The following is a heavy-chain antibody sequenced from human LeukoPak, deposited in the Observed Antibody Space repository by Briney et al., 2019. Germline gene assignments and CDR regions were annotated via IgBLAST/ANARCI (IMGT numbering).Heavy chain of an antibody. J-gene: IGHJ3*02. V-gene: IGHV4-38-2*01. D-gene: IGHD3-10*01. CDR1: GYSISSGYY. Sequence: SSETLSLTCAVSGYSISSGYYWGWIRQPPGMGLEWIGSIYHSGTTYYNPSLKSRVTISVDTSKNQFSLRLSSVTAADTAVYYCARGEVVFDIWGQGTMVTVSS. CDR3: ARGEVVFDI. CDR2: IYHSGTT.